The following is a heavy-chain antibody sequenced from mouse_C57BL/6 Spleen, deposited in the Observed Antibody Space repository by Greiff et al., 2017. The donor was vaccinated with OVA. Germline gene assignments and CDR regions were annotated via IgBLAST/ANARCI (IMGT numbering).Heavy chain of an antibody. Sequence: VQLQQSGAELARPGASVKLSCKASGYTFTSYGISWVKQRTGQGLEWIGEIYPRSGNTYYNEKFKGKATLTANKSSSTAYMELRSLTSEDSAVYFFARDAYWGQGTLVTVSA. V-gene: IGHV1-81*01. J-gene: IGHJ3*01. CDR1: GYTFTSYG. CDR2: IYPRSGNT. CDR3: ARDAY.